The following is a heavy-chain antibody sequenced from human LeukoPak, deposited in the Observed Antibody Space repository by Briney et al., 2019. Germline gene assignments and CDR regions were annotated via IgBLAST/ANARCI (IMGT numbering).Heavy chain of an antibody. J-gene: IGHJ4*02. V-gene: IGHV3-48*03. CDR1: GFTFSSYE. CDR2: ISSSGSTI. D-gene: IGHD3-22*01. Sequence: GGSLRLSCAASGFTFSSYEMNWVRQAPGKGLEWVSYISSSGSTIYYADSVKGRFTISRDNAKNSLYLQMNSLRAEDTAVYYCARDHYYDSSGYEPFDYWGQGTLVTVSS. CDR3: ARDHYYDSSGYEPFDY.